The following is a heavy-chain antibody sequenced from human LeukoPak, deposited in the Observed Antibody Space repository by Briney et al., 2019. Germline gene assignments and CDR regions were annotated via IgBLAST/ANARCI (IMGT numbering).Heavy chain of an antibody. J-gene: IGHJ5*02. V-gene: IGHV4-31*03. CDR2: IYYSGST. CDR3: ARALPRGSTSCHGFDP. Sequence: SETLSLTCTVSGGSISSGGYYWSWIRQHPGKGLEWIGYIYYSGSTYYNPSLKSRVTISVDTSKNQFSLKLSSVTAADTAVYYCARALPRGSTSCHGFDPWGQGTLVTVSS. CDR1: GGSISSGGYY. D-gene: IGHD2-2*01.